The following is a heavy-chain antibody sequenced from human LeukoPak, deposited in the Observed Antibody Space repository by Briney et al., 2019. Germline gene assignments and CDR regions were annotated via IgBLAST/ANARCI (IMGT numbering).Heavy chain of an antibody. V-gene: IGHV3-23*01. Sequence: PGGALRLSCAASGFTFSSYGMSWVRQAPGKGLEWVSAISGSGGSTYYADSVKGRFTISRDNSKNTLYLQMNSLRAEDTAVYYCAKGSGDFGVEEFDYWGQGTLVTVSS. CDR2: ISGSGGST. D-gene: IGHD3-3*01. CDR1: GFTFSSYG. J-gene: IGHJ4*02. CDR3: AKGSGDFGVEEFDY.